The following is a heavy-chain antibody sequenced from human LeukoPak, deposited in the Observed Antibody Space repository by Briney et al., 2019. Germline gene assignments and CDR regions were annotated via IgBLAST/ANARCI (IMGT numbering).Heavy chain of an antibody. V-gene: IGHV3-23*01. D-gene: IGHD6-13*01. J-gene: IGHJ4*02. Sequence: GGSLRLSCAASGFTFSSYAMSWVRQAPGKGLEWVSTISGSGGSIYYADSVKGRFTISRDNSKNTLYLQMNSLRAEDTAVYYCARDGIAAADYWGQGTLVTVSS. CDR1: GFTFSSYA. CDR3: ARDGIAAADY. CDR2: ISGSGGSI.